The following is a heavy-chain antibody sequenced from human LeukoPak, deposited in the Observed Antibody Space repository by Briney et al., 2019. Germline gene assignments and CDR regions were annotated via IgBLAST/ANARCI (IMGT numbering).Heavy chain of an antibody. CDR3: ARIVRGVIRVRENWFDP. Sequence: PSETLSLTCAVYGGSFSGYYWSWIRQPPGKGLEWIGEINHSGSTNYNPSLKSRVTISVDTSKNQFSLKLSSVTAADTAVYYCARIVRGVIRVRENWFDPWGQGTLVTVSS. V-gene: IGHV4-34*01. CDR2: INHSGST. J-gene: IGHJ5*02. D-gene: IGHD3-10*01. CDR1: GGSFSGYY.